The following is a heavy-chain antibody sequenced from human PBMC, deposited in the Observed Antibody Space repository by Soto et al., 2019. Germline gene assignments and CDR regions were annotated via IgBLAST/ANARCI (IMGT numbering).Heavy chain of an antibody. J-gene: IGHJ4*02. CDR2: IWNHGRED. Sequence: QVHLVESGGGVVQPGRSLRLSCAASGFTFSTYGMHWVRQAPGKGLEWVALIWNHGREDSYADSVKGRFTISRDNSKNTLWLQMNSVRADDTAVYYCVRGPWLVGDVTSFDYWGQGSLVTVSS. V-gene: IGHV3-33*01. CDR1: GFTFSTYG. D-gene: IGHD6-19*01. CDR3: VRGPWLVGDVTSFDY.